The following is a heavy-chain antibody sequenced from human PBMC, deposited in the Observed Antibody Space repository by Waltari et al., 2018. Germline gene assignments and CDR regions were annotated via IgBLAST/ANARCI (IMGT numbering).Heavy chain of an antibody. Sequence: EVQLVESGGDLLQPGGSLRLSCAASGFTFSGYAMGWVRQAPGRGLDWVFILDESGGTTFYADSVKGRFTVSRDNSRDTLYLQMNSLRAEDTAIYYCAKGRRDDSATSSYFDYWGQGTLVTVSS. D-gene: IGHD2-21*02. CDR2: LDESGGTT. CDR1: GFTFSGYA. J-gene: IGHJ4*02. V-gene: IGHV3-23*04. CDR3: AKGRRDDSATSSYFDY.